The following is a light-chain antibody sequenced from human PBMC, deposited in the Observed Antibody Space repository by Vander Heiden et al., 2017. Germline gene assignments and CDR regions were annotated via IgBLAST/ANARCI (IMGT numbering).Light chain of an antibody. CDR3: CSYTSSSTYV. CDR2: DVS. V-gene: IGLV2-14*03. CDR1: SNDVGGYLY. Sequence: QSALTQPASVSGSPGQSITISCTGTSNDVGGYLYVSWYQQHPGKTPKLLMYDVSHRPSGVSLRFSASKSGDTASLTISGLQADDEADYYCCSYTSSSTYVFGTGTKVTVL. J-gene: IGLJ1*01.